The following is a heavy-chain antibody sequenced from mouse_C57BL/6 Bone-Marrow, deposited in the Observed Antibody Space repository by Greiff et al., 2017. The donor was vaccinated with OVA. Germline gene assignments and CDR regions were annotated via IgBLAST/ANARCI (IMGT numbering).Heavy chain of an antibody. V-gene: IGHV7-3*01. Sequence: DVHLVESGGGLVQPGGSLSLSCAASGFTFTDYYMSWVRQPPGKALEWLGFIRNKANGYTTEYSASVKGRFTISRDNSQSILYLQMNALRAEDSATYYCARWLLRYWYFDVWGTGTTVTVSS. CDR1: GFTFTDYY. J-gene: IGHJ1*03. D-gene: IGHD2-3*01. CDR3: ARWLLRYWYFDV. CDR2: IRNKANGYTT.